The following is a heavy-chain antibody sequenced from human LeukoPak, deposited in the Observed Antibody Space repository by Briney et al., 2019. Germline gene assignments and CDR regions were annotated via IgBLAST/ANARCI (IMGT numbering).Heavy chain of an antibody. D-gene: IGHD3/OR15-3a*01. Sequence: KASETLSLTCTVSGGSISGYYWSWVRQPPGEGLEWTGYIYYSGNTNYNSSLKSRLTISLDTSKSQFSLKLSSVTAADTAVYYCARRTGYYDGFDYWGQGTLVTVSS. J-gene: IGHJ4*02. CDR3: ARRTGYYDGFDY. CDR2: IYYSGNT. CDR1: GGSISGYY. V-gene: IGHV4-59*01.